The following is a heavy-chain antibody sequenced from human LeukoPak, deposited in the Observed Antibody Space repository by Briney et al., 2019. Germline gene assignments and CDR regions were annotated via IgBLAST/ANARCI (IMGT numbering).Heavy chain of an antibody. CDR2: IIHTGST. CDR1: GGSISSSSYC. Sequence: PSETLSLTCTVSGGSISSSSYCWTWIRQSPGKGLDWIGEIIHTGSTNYKPSLKSRVTISVDTSKNQFSLELSSVTAADTAVYYCARGRVARAARFDYWGQGTLVTVSS. V-gene: IGHV4-39*07. D-gene: IGHD3-3*01. CDR3: ARGRVARAARFDY. J-gene: IGHJ4*02.